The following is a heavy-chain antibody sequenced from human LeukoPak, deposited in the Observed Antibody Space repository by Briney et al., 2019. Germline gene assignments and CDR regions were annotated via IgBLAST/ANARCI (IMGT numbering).Heavy chain of an antibody. CDR3: AREQYNSLYFDY. D-gene: IGHD1-14*01. J-gene: IGHJ4*02. CDR1: GFTFSSFA. CDR2: ISYGGSRK. Sequence: GRSLRVSCAASGFTFSSFAMHWVRQAPGKGLEWVAIISYGGSRKYYADSVKGRFTISRDNSKNTLYLQMDSLRGEDTAVYYCAREQYNSLYFDYWGQGTLVTVSS. V-gene: IGHV3-30*04.